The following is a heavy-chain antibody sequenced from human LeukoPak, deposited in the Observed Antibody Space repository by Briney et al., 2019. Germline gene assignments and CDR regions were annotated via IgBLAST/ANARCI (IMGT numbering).Heavy chain of an antibody. Sequence: PGGSLRLSCAASGFTFSSYAMSWVRQAPGKGLEWVSVIYSGGSTYYADSVKGRFTISRHNSKNTLYLQMNSLRAEDTAVYYCAREASSGVYWGQGTLVTVSS. CDR3: AREASSGVY. J-gene: IGHJ4*02. V-gene: IGHV3-53*04. CDR2: IYSGGST. D-gene: IGHD3-22*01. CDR1: GFTFSSYA.